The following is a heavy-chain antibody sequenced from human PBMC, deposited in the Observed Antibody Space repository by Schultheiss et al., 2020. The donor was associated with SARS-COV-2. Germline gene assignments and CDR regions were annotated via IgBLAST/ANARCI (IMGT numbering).Heavy chain of an antibody. CDR1: GFTFSSYA. Sequence: GESLKISCAASGFTFSSYAMHWVRQAPGKGLEWVAVISYDGSNKYYADSVKGRFTISRDNAKNSLYLQMNSLRAEDTAVYYCAVGFCSGTNCFRNAFDFWGQGTVVTVSS. CDR3: AVGFCSGTNCFRNAFDF. V-gene: IGHV3-30*04. J-gene: IGHJ3*01. D-gene: IGHD2-2*01. CDR2: ISYDGSNK.